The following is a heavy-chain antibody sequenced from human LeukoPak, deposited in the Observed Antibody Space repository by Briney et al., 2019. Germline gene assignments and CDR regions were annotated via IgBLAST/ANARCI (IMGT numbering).Heavy chain of an antibody. CDR2: ISSSSSYI. J-gene: IGHJ5*02. D-gene: IGHD3-10*01. Sequence: GGSLRLSCAASGFTFSSYSTNWVRQAPGKGLEWVSSISSSSSYIYYADSVKGRFTISRDNAKNSLYLQMNSLRAEDTAVYYCARDESGSGSPWFDPWGQGTLVTVSS. CDR1: GFTFSSYS. V-gene: IGHV3-21*01. CDR3: ARDESGSGSPWFDP.